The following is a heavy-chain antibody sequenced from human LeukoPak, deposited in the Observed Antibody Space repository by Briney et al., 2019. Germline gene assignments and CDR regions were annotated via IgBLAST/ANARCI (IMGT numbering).Heavy chain of an antibody. V-gene: IGHV4-34*01. CDR1: GGSFSGYY. CDR2: INHSGST. J-gene: IGHJ5*02. Sequence: SETLSLTCAVYGGSFSGYYWSWIRQPPGKGLEWIGEINHSGSTNYNPSLKSRVTISVDTSKNQFSLELSSVTAADTAVYYCARHAYDYVWGSYRPNWFDPWGQGTLVTVSS. CDR3: ARHAYDYVWGSYRPNWFDP. D-gene: IGHD3-16*02.